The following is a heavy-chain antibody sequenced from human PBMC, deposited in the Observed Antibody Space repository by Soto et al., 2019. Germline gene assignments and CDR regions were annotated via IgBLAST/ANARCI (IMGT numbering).Heavy chain of an antibody. D-gene: IGHD4-17*01. CDR3: ARDDYGDYGDY. CDR1: GFTFSSYG. V-gene: IGHV3-33*01. Sequence: QVQLVESGGGVVQPGRSLRLSCAASGFTFSSYGMHWVRQAPGKGLEWVAVIWYDGSNKYYADSVKGRFTISRDNSKNTLYLQMNSLRAEDTAVYYRARDDYGDYGDYWGQGTLVTVSS. J-gene: IGHJ4*02. CDR2: IWYDGSNK.